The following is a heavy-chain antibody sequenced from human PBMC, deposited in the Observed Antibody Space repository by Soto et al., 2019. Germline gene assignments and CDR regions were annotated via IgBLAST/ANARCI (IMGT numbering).Heavy chain of an antibody. D-gene: IGHD3-10*01. CDR1: GGSISSSSYY. CDR2: IYYSGST. Sequence: QLQLQESGPGLVKPSETLSLTCTVSGGSISSSSYYWGWIRQPPGKGLEWIGSIYYSGSTYYNPSLKSRVTISVDTSKNQFSLKLSSVTAADTAVYYCASSGLWFGDIGDWGQGTLVTVSS. V-gene: IGHV4-39*01. CDR3: ASSGLWFGDIGD. J-gene: IGHJ4*02.